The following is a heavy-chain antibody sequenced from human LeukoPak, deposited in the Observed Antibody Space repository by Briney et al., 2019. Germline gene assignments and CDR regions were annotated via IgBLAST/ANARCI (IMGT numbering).Heavy chain of an antibody. CDR3: ARRPWCTNGVCPGGYYYYYMDV. CDR1: GASISSYY. CDR2: IYTSGST. D-gene: IGHD2-8*01. V-gene: IGHV4-4*07. Sequence: PSETLSLTCTVSGASISSYYWSWIRQPAGKGLEWIGRIYTSGSTYYNPSLKSRVTISVDTSKNQFSLKLSSVTAADTAVYYCARRPWCTNGVCPGGYYYYYMDVWGKGTTVTVSS. J-gene: IGHJ6*03.